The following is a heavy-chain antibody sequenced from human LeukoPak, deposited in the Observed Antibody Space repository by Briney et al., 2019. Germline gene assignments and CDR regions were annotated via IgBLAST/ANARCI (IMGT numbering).Heavy chain of an antibody. CDR3: ARPRVVGATGPFDI. V-gene: IGHV4-59*08. J-gene: IGHJ3*02. CDR1: GGSFSGYY. CDR2: IYYSGST. Sequence: KSSETLSLTCAVYGGSFSGYYWSWIRQPPGKGLEWIGYIYYSGSTNYNPSLKSRVTISVDTSKNQFSLKLSSVTAADTAVYYCARPRVVGATGPFDIWGQGTMVTVSS. D-gene: IGHD1-26*01.